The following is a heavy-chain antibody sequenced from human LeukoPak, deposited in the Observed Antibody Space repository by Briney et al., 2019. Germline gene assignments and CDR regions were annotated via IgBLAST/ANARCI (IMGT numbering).Heavy chain of an antibody. D-gene: IGHD1-26*01. J-gene: IGHJ4*02. CDR2: ISSSSSYI. Sequence: MAGGSLRLSCAASGFTFSSYSMNWVRQAPGKGLEWVSSISSSSSYIYYADSVKGRFTISRDNAKNSLYLQMNSLRAEDTAVYYCARDGSYVLMVDYWGQGTLVTVSS. CDR3: ARDGSYVLMVDY. V-gene: IGHV3-21*01. CDR1: GFTFSSYS.